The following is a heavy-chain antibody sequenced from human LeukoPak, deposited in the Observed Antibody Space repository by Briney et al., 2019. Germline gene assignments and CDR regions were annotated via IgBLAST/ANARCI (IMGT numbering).Heavy chain of an antibody. CDR2: IYYSGST. J-gene: IGHJ2*01. D-gene: IGHD6-13*01. Sequence: PSETLSLTCTVSGGSLSSYYWSWIRQPPGKGLEWIGYIYYSGSTNYNPSLKSRVTISVDTSKNQFSLKLSSVTAADTAVYYCARDKGLAAAGHWYFDLWGRGTLVTVSS. CDR3: ARDKGLAAAGHWYFDL. V-gene: IGHV4-59*01. CDR1: GGSLSSYY.